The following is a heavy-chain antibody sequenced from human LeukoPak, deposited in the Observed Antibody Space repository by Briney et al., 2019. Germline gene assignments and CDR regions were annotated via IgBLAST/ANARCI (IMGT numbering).Heavy chain of an antibody. V-gene: IGHV3-30*04. Sequence: GRSLRLSCAASGFTFSSYAMHWVRQAPGKGLEWVAVISYDGSNKYYADSVKGRFTISRDNSKNTLYLQMNSLRAEDTAVYYCAREVTIFGVVTSREGGFDYWGQGTLVTVSS. J-gene: IGHJ4*02. CDR3: AREVTIFGVVTSREGGFDY. CDR2: ISYDGSNK. CDR1: GFTFSSYA. D-gene: IGHD3-3*01.